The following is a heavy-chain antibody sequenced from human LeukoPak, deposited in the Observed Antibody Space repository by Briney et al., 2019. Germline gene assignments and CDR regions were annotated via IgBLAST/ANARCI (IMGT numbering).Heavy chain of an antibody. CDR1: GGTFNTYA. Sequence: SVKVSCKASGGTFNTYAITWVRQAPGQGLEWMGRIIPILDVADSAQKFQGRVTISADRSTSTVYMELSSLRAEDTAVYYCARLYSSSSGLRASDYWGQGTLVTVSS. J-gene: IGHJ4*02. D-gene: IGHD6-6*01. CDR3: ARLYSSSSGLRASDY. CDR2: IIPILDVA. V-gene: IGHV1-69*04.